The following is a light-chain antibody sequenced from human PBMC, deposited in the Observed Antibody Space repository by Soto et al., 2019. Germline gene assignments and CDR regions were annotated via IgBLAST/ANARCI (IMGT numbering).Light chain of an antibody. CDR3: QQYDNWWT. J-gene: IGKJ1*01. Sequence: EIVMTQSPATLSVSPGERATLSCRASQSVTSNLAWYQKKPGQAPRLLIYGASTRATGIPARFSGSGSGTDFTLTISSLQSEDFAVYYCQQYDNWWTFGQGTRVELK. V-gene: IGKV3-15*01. CDR1: QSVTSN. CDR2: GAS.